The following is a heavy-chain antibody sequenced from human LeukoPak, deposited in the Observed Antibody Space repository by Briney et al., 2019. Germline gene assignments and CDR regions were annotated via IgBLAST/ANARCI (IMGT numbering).Heavy chain of an antibody. CDR2: IKRDGSEK. V-gene: IGHV3-7*04. J-gene: IGHJ4*02. CDR3: ARDDNWGSDY. CDR1: GFTFSRYW. Sequence: GGSLRLSCAASGFTFSRYWMSRVRQAPGKGLEWVANIKRDGSEKYYVDSVKGRFTISRDNAKNSLYLQMNSLRAEDTAVYYCARDDNWGSDYWGQGTLVTVSS. D-gene: IGHD7-27*01.